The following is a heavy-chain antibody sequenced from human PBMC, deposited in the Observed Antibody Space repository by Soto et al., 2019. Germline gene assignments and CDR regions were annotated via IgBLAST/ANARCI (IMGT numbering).Heavy chain of an antibody. V-gene: IGHV3-30*03. D-gene: IGHD3-10*01. Sequence: QVQLVESGGGVVQPGRSLRLSCAASGFTFSSYGMHWVRQAPGKGLEWVADISYDGSNKYYADSVKGRFTISRDNSKNTLYLQMNSLRAEDTAVYYCARGNYYDYFDYWGQGTLVTVSS. J-gene: IGHJ4*02. CDR1: GFTFSSYG. CDR2: ISYDGSNK. CDR3: ARGNYYDYFDY.